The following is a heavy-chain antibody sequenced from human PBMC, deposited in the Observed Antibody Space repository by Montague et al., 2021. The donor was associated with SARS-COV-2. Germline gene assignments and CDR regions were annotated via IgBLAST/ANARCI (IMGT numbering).Heavy chain of an antibody. V-gene: IGHV6-1*01. CDR2: THHRPKRYN. CDR3: ARGGWGAPGTGRLFDY. J-gene: IGHJ4*02. CDR1: GDSVASNSAA. D-gene: IGHD3-10*01. Sequence: CAISGDSVASNSAARNSIRQSPSRGFQWLGRTHHRPKRYNDYAVSVKSRITINPDTSKNQFSLQLNSVTPEDTAVYYCARGGWGAPGTGRLFDYWGQGTLVTVSS.